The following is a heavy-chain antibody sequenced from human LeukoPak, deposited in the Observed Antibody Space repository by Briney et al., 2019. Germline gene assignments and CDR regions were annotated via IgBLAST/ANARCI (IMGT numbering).Heavy chain of an antibody. CDR1: GGSISSSSYY. V-gene: IGHV4-39*01. CDR3: ATERRGYSYGCFDY. Sequence: PSETLSLTCTVSGGSISSSSYYWGWIRQPPGKGLEWIGSIYYSGSTYYNPSLKSRVTISVDTSKNQFSLKLSSVTAADTAVYYCATERRGYSYGCFDYWGQGTLVTVSS. D-gene: IGHD5-18*01. CDR2: IYYSGST. J-gene: IGHJ4*02.